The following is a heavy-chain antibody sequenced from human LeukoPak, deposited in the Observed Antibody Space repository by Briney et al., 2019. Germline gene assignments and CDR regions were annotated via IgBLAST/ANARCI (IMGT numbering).Heavy chain of an antibody. J-gene: IGHJ4*02. D-gene: IGHD6-19*01. Sequence: SQTLSLTCTVSGGSISSGDYYWSWIRQPAGKGLEWIGRIYTSGSTNYNPSLKSRVTMSVDTSKNQFSLKLSSVTAADTAVYYCASQQWLATHYFDYWGQGTLVTVSS. V-gene: IGHV4-61*02. CDR3: ASQQWLATHYFDY. CDR1: GGSISSGDYY. CDR2: IYTSGST.